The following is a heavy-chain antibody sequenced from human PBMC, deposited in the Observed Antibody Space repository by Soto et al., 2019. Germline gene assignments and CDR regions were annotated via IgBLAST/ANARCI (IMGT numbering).Heavy chain of an antibody. J-gene: IGHJ5*02. Sequence: GGSLRLSCAASGFTFSSYAMSWVRQAPGKGLEWVSAISGSGGSTYYADSVKGRFTISRDNSKNTLYLQMNSLRAEDTAVYYCAKDSSSWYHGNWFDPWGQGTLVTVSS. D-gene: IGHD6-13*01. CDR3: AKDSSSWYHGNWFDP. V-gene: IGHV3-23*01. CDR1: GFTFSSYA. CDR2: ISGSGGST.